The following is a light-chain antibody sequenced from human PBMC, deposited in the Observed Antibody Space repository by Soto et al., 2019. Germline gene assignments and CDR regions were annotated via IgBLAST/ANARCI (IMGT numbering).Light chain of an antibody. CDR1: QSVSSNY. J-gene: IGKJ4*01. Sequence: EIVLTQSPGTLSLSPGERATLSCRAGQSVSSNYLAWYQQKPGQAPRLLIYGASSRATGIPDRFSGSVSGTDFTLTISRLEPEDFAVYYCQQYGGSPRVTFGGGTKVEIK. CDR2: GAS. CDR3: QQYGGSPRVT. V-gene: IGKV3-20*01.